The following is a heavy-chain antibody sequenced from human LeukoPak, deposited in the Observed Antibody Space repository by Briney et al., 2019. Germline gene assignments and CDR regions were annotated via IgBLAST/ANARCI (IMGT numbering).Heavy chain of an antibody. V-gene: IGHV4-4*07. CDR3: ARVLSSSGYCSGGSCYYFDY. J-gene: IGHJ4*02. CDR1: RASISSYY. Sequence: SETLSLTCTVSRASISSYYWSWIRQPAGKGLEWIGRIYTSGSTNYNPSLKSRVTMSVDTSKNQFSLRLSSVTAADTAVYYCARVLSSSGYCSGGSCYYFDYWGQGTLVTVSS. D-gene: IGHD2-15*01. CDR2: IYTSGST.